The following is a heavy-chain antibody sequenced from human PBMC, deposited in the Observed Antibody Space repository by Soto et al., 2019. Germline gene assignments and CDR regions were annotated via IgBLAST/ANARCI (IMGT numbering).Heavy chain of an antibody. Sequence: QVQLVQSGAEVKKPGASVKVSCKASGYTFTSYGISWVRQAPGQGLEWMGWISAYNGNTNYAQKLQGRVTMTSDTSTSTAYMELRSLRSDDTAVYYCARDGYYDSSGYRSDFDYWGQGTLVTVSS. D-gene: IGHD3-22*01. CDR3: ARDGYYDSSGYRSDFDY. CDR2: ISAYNGNT. CDR1: GYTFTSYG. J-gene: IGHJ4*02. V-gene: IGHV1-18*01.